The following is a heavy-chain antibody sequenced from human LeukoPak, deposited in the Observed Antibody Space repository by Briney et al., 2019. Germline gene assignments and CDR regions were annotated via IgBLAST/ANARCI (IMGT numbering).Heavy chain of an antibody. J-gene: IGHJ4*02. CDR2: ISYDGTNK. V-gene: IGHV3-30*04. CDR3: ARDLRHQLLYCLDY. Sequence: GGSLRLSCAASGFTFSSYAMSWVRQAPGQGLEWLGVISYDGTNKYYADSVKGRFTISRDNSKNTVYLQMNGLGAEDTAVYYCARDLRHQLLYCLDYWGQGTLVTVSS. CDR1: GFTFSSYA. D-gene: IGHD2-2*02.